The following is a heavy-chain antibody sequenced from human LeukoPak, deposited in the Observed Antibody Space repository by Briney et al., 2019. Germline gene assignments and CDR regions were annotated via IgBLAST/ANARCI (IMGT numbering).Heavy chain of an antibody. D-gene: IGHD2-2*01. Sequence: GGSLRLSCAASGFTFNNYGMNWVRQAPGKGLEGVSVISGSGGRTYYADSVKGRFTISRDNSKNILYLQMNSLRADDTAVYYCAKRGPGASRYDFEYWGQGTLVTVSS. CDR2: ISGSGGRT. CDR1: GFTFNNYG. V-gene: IGHV3-23*01. J-gene: IGHJ4*02. CDR3: AKRGPGASRYDFEY.